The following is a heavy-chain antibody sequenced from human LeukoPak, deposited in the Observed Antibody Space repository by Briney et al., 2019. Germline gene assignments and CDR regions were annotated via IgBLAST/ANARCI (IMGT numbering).Heavy chain of an antibody. CDR2: IWYDGSNK. Sequence: TGGSLRLSCAASGFTFSSYGMHLVRQAPGKGLEWVAVIWYDGSNKYYADSVKGRFTISRDNSKNTLYLQMNSLRAEDTAVYYCAKDPDIVGITPGGYFDYWGQGTLVTVSS. J-gene: IGHJ4*02. CDR1: GFTFSSYG. CDR3: AKDPDIVGITPGGYFDY. D-gene: IGHD2-15*01. V-gene: IGHV3-33*06.